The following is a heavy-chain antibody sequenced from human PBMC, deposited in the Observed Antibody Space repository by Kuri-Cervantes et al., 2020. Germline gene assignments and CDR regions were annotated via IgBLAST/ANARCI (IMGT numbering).Heavy chain of an antibody. J-gene: IGHJ4*02. CDR3: AREVAGAAFDY. Sequence: GESLKISCAASGFTFSTYAMHWVRQPTGQGLEWVARVGTAGDTYYAGSVKGRFTISRDNAKNTLYLQMNSLRAEDTAVYYCAREVAGAAFDYWGQGTLVTVSS. V-gene: IGHV3-13*01. D-gene: IGHD6-19*01. CDR2: VGTAGDT. CDR1: GFTFSTYA.